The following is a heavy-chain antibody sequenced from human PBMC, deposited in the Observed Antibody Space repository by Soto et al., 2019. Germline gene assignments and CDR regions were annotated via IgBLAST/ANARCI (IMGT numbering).Heavy chain of an antibody. V-gene: IGHV2-5*01. Sequence: QITLKESGPALVKPTQTLTLTCTFSGFSLSPSGVAVAWIRQPPGKALEWLALIYWNGIERYSPSLKSRLTITKDTSKNQVVLTVTNVDPVDTATYICAHGDPLDFHYWGQGTLVTVSP. CDR3: AHGDPLDFHY. J-gene: IGHJ4*02. CDR1: GFSLSPSGVA. CDR2: IYWNGIE.